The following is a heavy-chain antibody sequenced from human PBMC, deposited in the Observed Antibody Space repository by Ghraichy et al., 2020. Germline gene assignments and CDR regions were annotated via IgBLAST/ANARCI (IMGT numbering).Heavy chain of an antibody. J-gene: IGHJ6*02. Sequence: SQTLSLTYAISGDSVSSNSAAWNWISQSPSKGLEWLGRTYYRSKWYNDYAVSVKSRITINPDTSKNQFSLQLNSVTPEDTAVYYCARGGDSYYYYGMDVWGQGTTVTVSS. CDR3: ARGGDSYYYYGMDV. V-gene: IGHV6-1*01. CDR2: TYYRSKWYN. CDR1: GDSVSSNSAA.